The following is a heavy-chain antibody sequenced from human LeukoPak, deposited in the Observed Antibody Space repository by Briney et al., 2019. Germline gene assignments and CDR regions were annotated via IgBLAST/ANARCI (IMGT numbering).Heavy chain of an antibody. Sequence: GGSLRLSCAASGFAFRDYYMDWVRQAPGKGLEWVAYISNSGTIIYYAESVKGRFTISRDNAKNSLYLQMNSLRAEDTALYYCARDLAMAGRDLDYWGQGTLVIVSS. J-gene: IGHJ4*02. CDR3: ARDLAMAGRDLDY. CDR2: ISNSGTII. V-gene: IGHV3-11*01. CDR1: GFAFRDYY. D-gene: IGHD6-19*01.